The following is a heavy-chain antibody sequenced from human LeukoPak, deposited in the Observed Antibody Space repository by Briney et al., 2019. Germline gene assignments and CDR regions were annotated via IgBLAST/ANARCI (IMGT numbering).Heavy chain of an antibody. J-gene: IGHJ5*02. D-gene: IGHD6-13*01. CDR3: ARKARQQLVLFKTDWFDP. Sequence: PSETLSLTCAVYGGSFSGYYWSLIRQPPGKGLEWIGEINHSGSTNYNPSLKSRVTISVDTSKNQFSLKLSSVTAADTAVYYCARKARQQLVLFKTDWFDPWGQGTLVTVSS. CDR1: GGSFSGYY. V-gene: IGHV4-34*01. CDR2: INHSGST.